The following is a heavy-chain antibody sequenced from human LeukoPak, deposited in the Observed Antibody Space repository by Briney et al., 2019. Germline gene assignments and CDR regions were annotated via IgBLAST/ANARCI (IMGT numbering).Heavy chain of an antibody. V-gene: IGHV3-21*01. J-gene: IGHJ4*02. Sequence: GGFRRLSCAASGLTFSSYNMNWVRQAPGKGLEWVSFISSSSNYIYYTDSVKGRFTISRDNAKNSLFLQMNSLRAEDTAVYYCARGTPTTRDFDYWGQGTPVTVSS. CDR2: ISSSSNYI. CDR1: GLTFSSYN. CDR3: ARGTPTTRDFDY. D-gene: IGHD4-11*01.